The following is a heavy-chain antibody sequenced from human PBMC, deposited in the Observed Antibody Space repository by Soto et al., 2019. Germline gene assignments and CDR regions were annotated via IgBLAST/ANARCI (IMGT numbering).Heavy chain of an antibody. CDR1: GGSISSSNW. V-gene: IGHV4-4*02. J-gene: IGHJ6*02. Sequence: SETLSLTNAVSGGSISSSNWWSWVRQPPGKGLEWIGEIYHSGSTNYNPSLKSRVTISVDKSKNQFSLKLSSVTAADTAVYYCAGLAVAGIYYYYGMDVWGQGTTVTVSS. CDR3: AGLAVAGIYYYYGMDV. CDR2: IYHSGST. D-gene: IGHD6-19*01.